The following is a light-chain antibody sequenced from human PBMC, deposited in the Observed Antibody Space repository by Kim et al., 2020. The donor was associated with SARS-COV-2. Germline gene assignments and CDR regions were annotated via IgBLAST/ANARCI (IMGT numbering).Light chain of an antibody. J-gene: IGKJ5*01. CDR2: DAS. CDR1: QDISNY. V-gene: IGKV1-33*01. Sequence: SASVGDRVTITCQASQDISNYLNLYQQNPGKAPKLLIYDASNLETGVPSRFSGSGSGTDFTFTISSLQPEDIATYYCQQYDNLITFGQGTRLEIK. CDR3: QQYDNLIT.